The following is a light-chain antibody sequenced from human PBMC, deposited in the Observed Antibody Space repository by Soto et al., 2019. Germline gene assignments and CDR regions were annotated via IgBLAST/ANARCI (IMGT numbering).Light chain of an antibody. CDR3: QTWGTGPFV. CDR1: SGHSSYA. Sequence: QPVLTQSPSASASLGASVKLTCTLSSGHSSYAIAWHQQQPEKGPRYLMKLNSDGSHSKGDGIPDRFSGSSSGAERYLTISSLQSGDEADYYRQTWGTGPFVFGTGTKLTVL. CDR2: LNSDGSH. V-gene: IGLV4-69*01. J-gene: IGLJ1*01.